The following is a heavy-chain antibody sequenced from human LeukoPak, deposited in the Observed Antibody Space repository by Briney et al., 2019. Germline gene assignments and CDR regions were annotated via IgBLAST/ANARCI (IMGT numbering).Heavy chain of an antibody. CDR3: ARGFRGDKFDY. D-gene: IGHD7-27*01. J-gene: IGHJ4*02. Sequence: SETLSLTCTVSGGSISSSSYYWGWIRQPPGKGLEWIGSIYYSGSTYYNPSLKSRVTISVDTSKNQFSLKLSSVTAADTAVYFCARGFRGDKFDYWGQGTLVTVSS. CDR1: GGSISSSSYY. V-gene: IGHV4-39*07. CDR2: IYYSGST.